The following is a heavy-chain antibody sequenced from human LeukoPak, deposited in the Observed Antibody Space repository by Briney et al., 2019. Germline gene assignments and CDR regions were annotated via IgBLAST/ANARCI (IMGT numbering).Heavy chain of an antibody. CDR2: ISTSGGST. CDR1: GFTFSDYY. CDR3: AIMHPYYDGSGYWVQ. D-gene: IGHD3-22*01. J-gene: IGHJ4*02. V-gene: IGHV3-23*01. Sequence: GGSLRLSCAASGFTFSDYYMSWIRQAPGKGLEWVSGISTSGGSTSYADSVKGRFTISRDNPRNTLYMQMNSLRAEDTALYYCAIMHPYYDGSGYWVQWGQGTLVTVSS.